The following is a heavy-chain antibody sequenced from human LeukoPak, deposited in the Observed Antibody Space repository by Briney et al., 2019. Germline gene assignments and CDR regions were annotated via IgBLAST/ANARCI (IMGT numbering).Heavy chain of an antibody. Sequence: SETLSLTCTVSGGSISSYYWGWIRQPPGKGLEWIGYIYYTGSTNCNPSLRSRVTISVDSSKNQFSLKVNSVPAADTAVYYCARVDYFGSGLGDWGQGTLVTVSS. V-gene: IGHV4-59*01. CDR2: IYYTGST. J-gene: IGHJ4*02. D-gene: IGHD3-10*01. CDR3: ARVDYFGSGLGD. CDR1: GGSISSYY.